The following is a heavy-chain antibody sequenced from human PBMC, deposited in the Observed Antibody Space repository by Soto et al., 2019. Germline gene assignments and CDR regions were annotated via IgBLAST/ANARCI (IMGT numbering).Heavy chain of an antibody. CDR1: GYSFTSYW. V-gene: IGHV5-10-1*01. CDR2: IDPSDSYT. CDR3: AGHEGYDFWSGYLAYYYYGMDV. D-gene: IGHD3-3*01. Sequence: LGESLKISCKGSGYSFTSYWISWVRQMPGKGLEWMGRIDPSDSYTNYSPSFQGHVTISADKSISTAYLQWSSLKASDTAMYYCAGHEGYDFWSGYLAYYYYGMDVWGQGTTVTVSS. J-gene: IGHJ6*02.